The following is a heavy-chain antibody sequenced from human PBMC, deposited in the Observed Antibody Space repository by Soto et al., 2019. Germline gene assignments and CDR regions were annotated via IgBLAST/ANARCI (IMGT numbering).Heavy chain of an antibody. D-gene: IGHD5-18*01. Sequence: QVQLQQWGAGLLKPSETLSLTCAVYGGSFSDYYWSWIRQPPGKGLEWIGEINHRGSTSYNPSLKSRVTISVDTSKNQFSLKLSSVTAADTAVYYCARDGYTYGSFDYWGQGTLVSVS. CDR1: GGSFSDYY. CDR3: ARDGYTYGSFDY. V-gene: IGHV4-34*01. CDR2: INHRGST. J-gene: IGHJ4*02.